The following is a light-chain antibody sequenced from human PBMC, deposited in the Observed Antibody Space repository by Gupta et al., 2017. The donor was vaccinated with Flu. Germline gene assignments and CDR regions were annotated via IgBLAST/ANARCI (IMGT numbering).Light chain of an antibody. Sequence: ELTHPASVSVSPGQTATITCPGDVLATHHAYWYQQKPGQAPLLIVYKDTERPSGIPERFSGSTSETTVTLTINSIQAEDEADYYCQSLVTSDTWVFGAGTKLTVL. J-gene: IGLJ3*02. CDR2: KDT. V-gene: IGLV3-25*02. CDR3: QSLVTSDTWV. CDR1: VLATHH.